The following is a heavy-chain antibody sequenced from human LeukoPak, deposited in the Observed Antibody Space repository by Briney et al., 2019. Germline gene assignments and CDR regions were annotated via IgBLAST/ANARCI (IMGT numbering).Heavy chain of an antibody. CDR1: GGSFSGYY. CDR3: ARAIAVAAYYFDY. J-gene: IGHJ4*02. CDR2: INHSGST. V-gene: IGHV4-34*01. D-gene: IGHD6-19*01. Sequence: SETLSLTCAVYGGSFSGYYWSWIRQPPGKGLEWIGEINHSGSTNYNPSLKSRVTISVDTSKNQFSLKLSSVTAVDTAVYYCARAIAVAAYYFDYWGQGTLVTVSS.